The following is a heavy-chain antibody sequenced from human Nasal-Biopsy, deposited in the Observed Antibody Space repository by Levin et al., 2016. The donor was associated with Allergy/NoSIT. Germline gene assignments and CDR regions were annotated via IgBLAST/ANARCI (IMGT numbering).Heavy chain of an antibody. CDR2: IHNSGNT. D-gene: IGHD2-15*01. CDR1: GDSISRSAY. Sequence: LRLSCTVSGDSISRSAYWSWIRQHPGKGLEWIGFIHNSGNTYYNPSLKGRVAISMERSANQFSLRVNSLTAADTAVYFCARVQDAVFVDKWGQGTLVIVSS. V-gene: IGHV4-31*03. J-gene: IGHJ4*02. CDR3: ARVQDAVFVDK.